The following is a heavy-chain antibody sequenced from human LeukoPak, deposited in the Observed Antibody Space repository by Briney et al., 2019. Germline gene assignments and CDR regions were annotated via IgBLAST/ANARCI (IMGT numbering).Heavy chain of an antibody. Sequence: SETLSLTCTVSGYSISSGYYWGWIRQPPGKGLEWIGSIYHSGSTYYNPSLKSRVTISVDTSKNQFSLKLSSVTAADTAVYYCARLTLLSLDYWGQGTLVTVSS. CDR2: IYHSGST. V-gene: IGHV4-38-2*02. CDR3: ARLTLLSLDY. J-gene: IGHJ4*02. CDR1: GYSISSGYY. D-gene: IGHD2/OR15-2a*01.